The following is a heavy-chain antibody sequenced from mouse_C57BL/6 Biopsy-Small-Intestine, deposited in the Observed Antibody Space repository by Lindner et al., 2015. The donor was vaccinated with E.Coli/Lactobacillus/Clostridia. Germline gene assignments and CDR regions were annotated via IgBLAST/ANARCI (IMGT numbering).Heavy chain of an antibody. J-gene: IGHJ4*01. CDR2: INPDTGST. Sequence: ASVKVSCKSSVYTLSDYYWHWVRQAPGQGLEWMGWINPDTGSTNYAQKFQGRVTMTSDTSINTAYMELSSLRSDDMAVYYCARQFGQVRNYYYFYGVDIWGQGTTVTVSS. V-gene: IGHV14-2*02. CDR3: ARQFGQVRNYYYFYGVDI. D-gene: IGHD1-1*01. CDR1: VYTLSDYY.